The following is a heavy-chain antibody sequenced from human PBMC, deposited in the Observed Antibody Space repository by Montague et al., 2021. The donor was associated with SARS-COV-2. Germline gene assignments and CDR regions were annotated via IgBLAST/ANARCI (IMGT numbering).Heavy chain of an antibody. Sequence: PALVNPTQTLTLTCTFSGFSLSTSGVGVGWIRQPPGKALEWLALIYWDDDKRYSPSLKSRLTITKDTSKNQVVLTMTNMDPVDTATYYCAHRRGLLLSDAFDVWGQGIMVTVSS. CDR2: IYWDDDK. D-gene: IGHD1-26*01. J-gene: IGHJ3*01. CDR3: AHRRGLLLSDAFDV. CDR1: GFSLSTSGVG. V-gene: IGHV2-5*02.